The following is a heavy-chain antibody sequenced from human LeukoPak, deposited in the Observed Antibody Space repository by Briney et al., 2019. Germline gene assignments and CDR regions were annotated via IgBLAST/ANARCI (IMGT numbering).Heavy chain of an antibody. CDR2: INPSGSST. Sequence: ASVKVSCKASGHTFTSYYMHWVRQAPGQGLEWMGMINPSGSSTSYSQKCQGRVSMTSDTSTSTVYMELSSLRSEDTAVYYCARSRYSSGWSFDYWGQGTLVTVSS. J-gene: IGHJ4*02. CDR1: GHTFTSYY. D-gene: IGHD6-19*01. CDR3: ARSRYSSGWSFDY. V-gene: IGHV1-46*01.